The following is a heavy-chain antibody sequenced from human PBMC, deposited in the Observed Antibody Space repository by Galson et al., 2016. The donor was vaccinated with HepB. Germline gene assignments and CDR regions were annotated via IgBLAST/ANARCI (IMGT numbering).Heavy chain of an antibody. D-gene: IGHD6-25*01. CDR3: ARDRGYWGMDV. CDR2: VSSASLSK. CDR1: GFTFGAYT. V-gene: IGHV3-21*03. J-gene: IGHJ6*02. Sequence: SLRLSCAASGFTFGAYTMNWVRQSPGKGLEWVSTVSSASLSKYYADSVGGRFTVSRDNVNNALFLQMNSLRADDTGAYYCARDRGYWGMDVWGQGTTVTIS.